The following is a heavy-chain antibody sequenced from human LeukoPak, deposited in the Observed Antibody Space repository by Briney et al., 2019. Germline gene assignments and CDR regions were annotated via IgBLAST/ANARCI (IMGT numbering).Heavy chain of an antibody. CDR3: AKDRMMVVAATPDY. D-gene: IGHD2-15*01. J-gene: IGHJ4*02. Sequence: GGSLRLSCAASGFTFSSYAMSWVRQAPGKGLEWVSAISGSGGSTYYADSVKGRFTISRDNSKNTLYLQMNSLRAEDTTVYYCAKDRMMVVAATPDYWGQGTLVTVSS. CDR1: GFTFSSYA. CDR2: ISGSGGST. V-gene: IGHV3-23*01.